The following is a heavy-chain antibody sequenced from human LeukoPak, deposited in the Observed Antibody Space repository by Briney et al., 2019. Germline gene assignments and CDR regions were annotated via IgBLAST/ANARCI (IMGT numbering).Heavy chain of an antibody. Sequence: SETLSLTCSVSGGSISSGPYFWSWIRQSPGQGLEWIGYIWPSGSTNYNPSLKSRVTISVVTSKNQFSLKLSSVTAADTAVYFCARGPVPWYFDLWGRVTLVTVSS. D-gene: IGHD1-14*01. CDR2: IWPSGST. CDR3: ARGPVPWYFDL. J-gene: IGHJ2*01. CDR1: GGSISSGPYF. V-gene: IGHV4-30-2*06.